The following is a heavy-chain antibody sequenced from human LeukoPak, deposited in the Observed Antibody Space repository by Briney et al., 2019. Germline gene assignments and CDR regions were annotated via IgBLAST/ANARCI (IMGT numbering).Heavy chain of an antibody. J-gene: IGHJ4*02. CDR1: GFTFSSYG. D-gene: IGHD2-21*02. CDR3: AKDGGDSTQDY. Sequence: PGRSLRLSCAASGFTFSSYGMHWVRQAPGKGLEWVAVISYDGSNKYYADSVKGRFTISRDNSKNTLYLQMNSLRAEDTAVYYCAKDGGDSTQDYWGQGTLVTVSS. CDR2: ISYDGSNK. V-gene: IGHV3-30*18.